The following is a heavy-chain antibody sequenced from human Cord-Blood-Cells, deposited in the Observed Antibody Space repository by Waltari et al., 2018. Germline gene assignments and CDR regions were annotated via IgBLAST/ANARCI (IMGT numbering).Heavy chain of an antibody. D-gene: IGHD1-26*01. V-gene: IGHV3-49*05. CDR1: GFTFGDYA. J-gene: IGHJ4*02. CDR2: IRSKAYGGTT. CDR3: TRLVGATPPDY. Sequence: EVQLVESGGGLVKPGRSLRLSCTASGFTFGDYAMSWFRQAPGKGLEWVGFIRSKAYGGTTEYAASVKGRFTISRDDSKSIAYLQMNSLKTEDTAVYYCTRLVGATPPDYWGQGTLVTVSS.